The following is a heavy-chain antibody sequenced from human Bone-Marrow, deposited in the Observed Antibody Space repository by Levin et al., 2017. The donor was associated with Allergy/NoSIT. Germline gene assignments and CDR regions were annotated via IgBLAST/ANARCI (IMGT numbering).Heavy chain of an antibody. D-gene: IGHD2-21*01. V-gene: IGHV5-51*01. CDR3: AKSRVNAALDFDY. CDR2: INPADSDT. J-gene: IGHJ4*02. CDR1: GYSFSTFW. Sequence: LGESLKISCKASGYSFSTFWIGWVRQIPGKRPEWMAYINPADSDTRYSPSFQGQVTISVDKATRTTYLRWASLRASDTATYFCAKSRVNAALDFDYWGQGTLVTVSS.